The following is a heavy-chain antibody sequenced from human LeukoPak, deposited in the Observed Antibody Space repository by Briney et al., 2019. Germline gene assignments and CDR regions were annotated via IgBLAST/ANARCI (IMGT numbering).Heavy chain of an antibody. CDR1: GFTFDDYG. D-gene: IGHD6-13*01. CDR2: INWNGGST. Sequence: GGSLRLSCAASGFTFDDYGMSWVRQAPGKGLERVSGINWNGGSTGYADSVKGRFTISRDNAKNSLYLQMNSLRAEDTALYYCARVSSSSWYPYYFDYWGQGTLVTVSS. CDR3: ARVSSSSWYPYYFDY. V-gene: IGHV3-20*04. J-gene: IGHJ4*02.